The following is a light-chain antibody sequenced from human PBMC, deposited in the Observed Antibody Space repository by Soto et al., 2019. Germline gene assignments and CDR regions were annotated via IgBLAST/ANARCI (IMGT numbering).Light chain of an antibody. J-gene: IGKJ1*01. V-gene: IGKV1-5*01. CDR3: QQYNSYSWT. CDR1: QSISSW. CDR2: DAS. Sequence: DIQMTQSPSTLSASVGDRVTITCRASQSISSWLAWYQQKPGKAPKLLIYDASSLESGGPSRFSGSGSGTEFTLTISSLQPDDVATDYCQQYNSYSWTFGQGNKVEIK.